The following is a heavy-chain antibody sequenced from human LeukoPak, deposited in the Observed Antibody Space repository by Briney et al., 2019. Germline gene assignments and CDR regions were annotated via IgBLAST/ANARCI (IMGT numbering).Heavy chain of an antibody. D-gene: IGHD6-19*01. Sequence: PSETLSLPCTVSGDSFTSVTDYWAWIRQPPGKGLEWIATGDYSGGTYYNPSLESRVAISADMSKNQISLQLTSVTGADTAVYYCAGERGEEYSSGWYKTNFFYNWGQGIRVTVSS. V-gene: IGHV4-39*07. CDR3: AGERGEEYSSGWYKTNFFYN. CDR1: GDSFTSVTDY. J-gene: IGHJ4*02. CDR2: GDYSGGT.